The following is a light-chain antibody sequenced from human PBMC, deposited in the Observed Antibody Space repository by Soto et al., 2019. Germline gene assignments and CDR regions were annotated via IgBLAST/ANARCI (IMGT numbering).Light chain of an antibody. CDR3: SSYTDSATRV. J-gene: IGLJ1*01. Sequence: QSALTQPASVSGSRGQSITISCTGTNSDVGGYDYVSWYQQYPGKAPKVIIYEVRKRPSGISNRFSGSKSGNMASLTISGLQAVDEADYYCSSYTDSATRVFGTGTKVTVL. CDR1: NSDVGGYDY. V-gene: IGLV2-14*01. CDR2: EVR.